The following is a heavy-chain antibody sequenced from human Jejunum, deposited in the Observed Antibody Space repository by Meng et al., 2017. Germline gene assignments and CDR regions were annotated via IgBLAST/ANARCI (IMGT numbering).Heavy chain of an antibody. V-gene: IGHV4-31*03. CDR1: GGAFGSGGYY. J-gene: IGHJ4*02. CDR3: ASSIAAVVGYYFNY. Sequence: QVQLQESGPELVKPSQTLSLTCTGSGGAFGSGGYYGSWIRQHRERGLEWIGYVYYSGSAYYNPSLKSRVAISVDTSKNQFSLKLTSVTAADTAVYYCASSIAAVVGYYFNYWGQGTLVTVSS. D-gene: IGHD6-13*01. CDR2: VYYSGSA.